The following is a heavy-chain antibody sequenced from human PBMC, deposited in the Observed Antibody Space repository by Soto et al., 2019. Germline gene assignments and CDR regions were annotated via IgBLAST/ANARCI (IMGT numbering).Heavy chain of an antibody. CDR3: AKGSYRSGWYD. D-gene: IGHD6-19*01. CDR1: VFTFSSFA. CDR2: ISGSASIT. V-gene: IGHV3-23*01. Sequence: GGSLRLSCASSVFTFSSFAMSWVRQAPGKGLEWVSAISGSASITYYADCVKGRFTISRDNSKNTLYLQMNSLRVDDTAVYYCAKGSYRSGWYDWGQGTMVTVSS. J-gene: IGHJ4*02.